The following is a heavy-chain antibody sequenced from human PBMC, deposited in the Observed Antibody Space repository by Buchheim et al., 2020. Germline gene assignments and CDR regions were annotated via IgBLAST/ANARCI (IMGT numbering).Heavy chain of an antibody. CDR3: AKDLSSNWFDP. CDR2: IRYDGSDK. Sequence: QVQLVESGGGVVQPGRSLRLSCAASGFTLSSYGMHWVRQAPGKGLEWVAFIRYDGSDKYYADSVKGRFTISRDTSKNTRYLQMNSLRAEDTAVYYCAKDLSSNWFDPWGQGTL. V-gene: IGHV3-30*02. J-gene: IGHJ5*02. CDR1: GFTLSSYG.